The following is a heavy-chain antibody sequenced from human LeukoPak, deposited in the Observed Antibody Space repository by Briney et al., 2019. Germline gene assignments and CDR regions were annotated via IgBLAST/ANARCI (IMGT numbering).Heavy chain of an antibody. Sequence: PGGSLRLSCVASGFTFSSYTMHWVRQAPGKGLEWVSHISSSSSTIYYADSVKGRFTISRDNAKNSLYLQMSSLRVEDTAVNYCARAAGIAAPGTRFDYFDNWGQGTLVTVSS. CDR3: ARAAGIAAPGTRFDYFDN. D-gene: IGHD6-6*01. CDR1: GFTFSSYT. V-gene: IGHV3-48*04. J-gene: IGHJ4*02. CDR2: ISSSSSTI.